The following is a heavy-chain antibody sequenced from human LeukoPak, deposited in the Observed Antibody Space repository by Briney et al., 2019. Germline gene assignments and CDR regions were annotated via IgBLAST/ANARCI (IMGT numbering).Heavy chain of an antibody. CDR3: ARRRGYCSSTSCPLGY. Sequence: PSETLSLTCAVYGGSFSGYYWSWIRQPPGKGLEWIGEINHSGSTNYNPSLKSRVTISVDTSKNQFSLKLSSVTAADTAVYYCARRRGYCSSTSCPLGYWGQGTLVTVSS. CDR2: INHSGST. J-gene: IGHJ4*02. V-gene: IGHV4-34*01. D-gene: IGHD2-2*01. CDR1: GGSFSGYY.